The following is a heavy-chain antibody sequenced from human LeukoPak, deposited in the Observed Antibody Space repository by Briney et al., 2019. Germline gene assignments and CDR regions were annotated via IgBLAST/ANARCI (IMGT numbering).Heavy chain of an antibody. CDR1: GFSLSTSGVG. CDR3: AHSTSGSYYFDY. J-gene: IGHJ4*02. CDR2: IYWDDDK. Sequence: ASGPTLVNPTQTLTLTCTFSGFSLSTSGVGVGWIRQPPGKALEWLALIYWDDDKRYSPSLKSRLTITKDTSKNQVVLTMTNMDPVDTATYHCAHSTSGSYYFDYWGQGTLVTVSS. V-gene: IGHV2-5*02. D-gene: IGHD1-26*01.